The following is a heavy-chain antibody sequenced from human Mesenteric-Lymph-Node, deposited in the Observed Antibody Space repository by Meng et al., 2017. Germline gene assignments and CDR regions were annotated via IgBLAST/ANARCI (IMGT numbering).Heavy chain of an antibody. CDR2: INSDGSST. J-gene: IGHJ4*02. Sequence: GGSLRLSCAASGFTVSSNYMSWVRQAPGKGLVWVSRINSDGSSTSYADSVKGRFTISRDNAKNTLYLQMNSLRAEDTAVYYCAREGYSSGWYYWGQGTLVTVSS. D-gene: IGHD6-19*01. V-gene: IGHV3-74*01. CDR3: AREGYSSGWYY. CDR1: GFTVSSNY.